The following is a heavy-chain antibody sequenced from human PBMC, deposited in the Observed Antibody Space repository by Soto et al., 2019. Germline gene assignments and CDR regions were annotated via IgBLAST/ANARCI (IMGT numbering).Heavy chain of an antibody. D-gene: IGHD6-19*01. CDR2: IKQDGSEK. J-gene: IGHJ6*02. CDR1: GFTFSSYW. CDR3: ARNRASSGWYPKVNYYYYGMDV. Sequence: GGSLRLSCAASGFTFSSYWMSWVRQAPGKGLEWVANIKQDGSEKYYVDSVKGRFTISRDNAKNSLYLQMNSLRAEDTAVYYCARNRASSGWYPKVNYYYYGMDVWGQGTTVTVSS. V-gene: IGHV3-7*03.